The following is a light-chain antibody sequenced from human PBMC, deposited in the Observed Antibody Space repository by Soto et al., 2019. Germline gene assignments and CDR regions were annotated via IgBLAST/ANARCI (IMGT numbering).Light chain of an antibody. J-gene: IGKJ1*01. CDR1: QNIRSY. CDR2: ATS. Sequence: DIPMTQSPTSLSASVGDRVTITCRASQNIRSYLNWYQQIPGKAPNLLIYATSILQTAVPSRFSGSGTGTDFTLTINGLQPEDFASYYCQQGYTTRWKFGQRTEVEIK. CDR3: QQGYTTRWK. V-gene: IGKV1-39*01.